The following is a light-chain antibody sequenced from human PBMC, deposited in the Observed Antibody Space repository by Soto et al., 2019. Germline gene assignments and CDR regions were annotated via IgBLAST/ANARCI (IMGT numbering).Light chain of an antibody. CDR2: VAS. J-gene: IGKJ1*01. CDR3: QQLNSYPRT. V-gene: IGKV1-9*01. Sequence: QMTQAXSYLSSSGQDXXXXXXXVSQGISSYLAWYQQKXGKAPKLLIYVASXLKSGVPARFRGSGSGTEFTLTISSLQTEDFATYYCQQLNSYPRTFGQGTKVDIK. CDR1: QGISSY.